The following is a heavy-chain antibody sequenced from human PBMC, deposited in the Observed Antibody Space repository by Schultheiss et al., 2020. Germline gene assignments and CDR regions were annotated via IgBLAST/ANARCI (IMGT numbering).Heavy chain of an antibody. J-gene: IGHJ5*02. Sequence: SVKVSCKASGFTFTSSAMQWVRQARGQRLEWIGWIVVGSGNTNYAQKFQERVTITRDMSTSTAYMELSSLRSEDTAVYYCARGIAAADNWFDPWGQGTLVTVSS. CDR2: IVVGSGNT. CDR1: GFTFTSSA. CDR3: ARGIAAADNWFDP. V-gene: IGHV1-58*02. D-gene: IGHD6-13*01.